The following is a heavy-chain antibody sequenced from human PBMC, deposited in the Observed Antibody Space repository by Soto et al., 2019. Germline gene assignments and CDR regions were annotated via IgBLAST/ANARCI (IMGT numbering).Heavy chain of an antibody. V-gene: IGHV3-49*03. J-gene: IGHJ3*02. CDR1: GFTFGDYA. CDR3: TRAISLLETLNAFDI. Sequence: GGSLILSCTASGFTFGDYAMSWFRQAPGKGLEWVGFIRSKAYGGTTEYAASVKGRFTISRDDSKSIAYLQMNSLKTEDTAVYYCTRAISLLETLNAFDIWGQGTMVTVSS. D-gene: IGHD1-1*01. CDR2: IRSKAYGGTT.